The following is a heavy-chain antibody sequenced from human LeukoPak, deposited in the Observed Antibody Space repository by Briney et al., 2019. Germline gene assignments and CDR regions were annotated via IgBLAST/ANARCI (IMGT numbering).Heavy chain of an antibody. V-gene: IGHV3-7*01. Sequence: GGSLRLSCAASGFTFSSYWMSWVRQAPGKGLEWVANIKQDGSEKYYVDSVKGRFTISRDNAKNSLYLQMNSLRAEDTAVYYCVRSPRKDILTGYYSVFDYWGQGTLVTVSS. CDR3: VRSPRKDILTGYYSVFDY. D-gene: IGHD3-9*01. CDR1: GFTFSSYW. CDR2: IKQDGSEK. J-gene: IGHJ4*02.